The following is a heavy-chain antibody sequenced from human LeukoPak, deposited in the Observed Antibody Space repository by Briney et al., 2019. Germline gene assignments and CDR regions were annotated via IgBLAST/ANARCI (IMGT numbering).Heavy chain of an antibody. J-gene: IGHJ5*02. CDR3: AREYCSSTSCSNWFDP. CDR2: INPNSGGT. D-gene: IGHD2-2*01. V-gene: IGHV1-2*02. CDR1: EYTFTGYY. Sequence: GASVKVSCTASEYTFTGYYIHWVRQAPGQGLEWMGWINPNSGGTNYAQKFQGRVTMTRDTSISTAYMELSRRRSADTAVYYCAREYCSSTSCSNWFDPWGQGTLVTVSS.